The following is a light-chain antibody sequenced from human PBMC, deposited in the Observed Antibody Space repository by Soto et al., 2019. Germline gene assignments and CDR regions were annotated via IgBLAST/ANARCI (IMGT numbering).Light chain of an antibody. V-gene: IGKV1-27*01. CDR1: QGIRNY. Sequence: DIQMTQSPTSLSASVGDRVTITCRASQGIRNYVAWYQQIPGKAPKLLIYAASTLQSGVPSRFSGSGSGTDFTLTISGLQPEAVATYSCQKYSSVPVFGPGTKVEI. J-gene: IGKJ3*01. CDR2: AAS. CDR3: QKYSSVPV.